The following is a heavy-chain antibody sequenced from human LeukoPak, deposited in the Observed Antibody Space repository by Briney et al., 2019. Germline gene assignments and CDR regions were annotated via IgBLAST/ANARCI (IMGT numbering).Heavy chain of an antibody. J-gene: IGHJ3*02. CDR1: GGSISSGGYY. CDR3: ATTMVRGVLRAFDI. V-gene: IGHV4-31*03. CDR2: IYYSGST. Sequence: SQTLSLTCTVSGGSISSGGYYWSWIRQHPGKGLEWIGYIYYSGSTYYNPSLKGRVTISVDTSKNQFSLKLSSVTAADTAVYYCATTMVRGVLRAFDIWGQGTMVTVSS. D-gene: IGHD3-10*01.